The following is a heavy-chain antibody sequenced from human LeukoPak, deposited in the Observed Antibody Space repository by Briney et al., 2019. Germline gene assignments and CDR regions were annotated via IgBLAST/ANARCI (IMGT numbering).Heavy chain of an antibody. CDR3: ARDAGGTWFDP. Sequence: PSETLSLTCTVSGGPISTFSWNWIRQPPGQGLEWIGYVNSNGGTYNNSSLKSRVTVSLDMSKNQFSLKLSSATAADTAVYYCARDAGGTWFDPWGQGILVTVSS. J-gene: IGHJ5*02. CDR2: VNSNGGT. CDR1: GGPISTFS. V-gene: IGHV4-59*01.